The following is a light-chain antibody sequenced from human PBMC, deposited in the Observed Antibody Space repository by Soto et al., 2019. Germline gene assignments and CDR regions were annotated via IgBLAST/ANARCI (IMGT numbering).Light chain of an antibody. CDR2: DAS. J-gene: IGKJ2*02. CDR1: QGISSA. Sequence: AIQLTQSPSSLSASVGDRVTITCRASQGISSALAWYQQKPGKAPKLLIYDASSLESGVPSRFSGSGSGTDFPLPLSSLQPEDCATYYCQQFNRYPRTVGQGTKLELK. V-gene: IGKV1-13*02. CDR3: QQFNRYPRT.